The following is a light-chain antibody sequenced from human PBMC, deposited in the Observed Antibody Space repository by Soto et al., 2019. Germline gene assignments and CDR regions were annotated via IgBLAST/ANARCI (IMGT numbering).Light chain of an antibody. CDR3: QQSTNWPSFT. J-gene: IGKJ2*01. Sequence: EIVMTQSPATLSVSLGERATLSCRASQTVSTNLAWYQQKPGQAPRLLIYGAFTRAAGVPARFSGSGSGTEFTLTISSLQSEDFAVYYCQQSTNWPSFTFGQGTKLEIK. V-gene: IGKV3-15*01. CDR2: GAF. CDR1: QTVSTN.